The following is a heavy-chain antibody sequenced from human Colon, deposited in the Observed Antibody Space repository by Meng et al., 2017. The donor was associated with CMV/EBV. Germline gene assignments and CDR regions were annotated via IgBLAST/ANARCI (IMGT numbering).Heavy chain of an antibody. J-gene: IGHJ6*02. CDR2: IRNKIRGYTT. V-gene: IGHV3-72*01. D-gene: IGHD3-3*01. CDR3: ARGLRFSDMDV. CDR1: GFNSVDFY. Sequence: RGSLRLSCAASGFNSVDFYIDWARQAPGRGLEWIGRIRNKIRGYTTSYAASMRGRFTLSRDAPRNSVTLVMTSLKTEDTAIYYCARGLRFSDMDVWGQGTAVTVSS.